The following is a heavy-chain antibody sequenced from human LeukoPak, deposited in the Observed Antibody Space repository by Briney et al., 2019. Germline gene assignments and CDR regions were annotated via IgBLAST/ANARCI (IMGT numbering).Heavy chain of an antibody. CDR3: ARAELGSDAFDI. CDR2: ISAYNGNT. Sequence: ASVKVSCKASGYTFTSYGISWVRQAPGQGLEWMGWISAYNGNTNYAQRLQGRVTMTTGTSTSTAYMELRSLRSDDTAVYYCARAELGSDAFDIWGQGTMVTVSS. J-gene: IGHJ3*02. CDR1: GYTFTSYG. D-gene: IGHD7-27*01. V-gene: IGHV1-18*01.